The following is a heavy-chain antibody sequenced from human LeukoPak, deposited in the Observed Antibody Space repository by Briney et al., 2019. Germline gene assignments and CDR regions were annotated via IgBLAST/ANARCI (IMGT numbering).Heavy chain of an antibody. D-gene: IGHD3-22*01. CDR1: GFTFSSNW. Sequence: GGSLRLSCAASGFTFSSNWMAWVRQAPGKGLEWVANVRQDGSDKYYVDSVEGRFTISRDNGKNSLFLQMNSLRAEDTAEYYCARDLSGIGYFDKWGQGTLVTVSS. CDR3: ARDLSGIGYFDK. J-gene: IGHJ4*02. V-gene: IGHV3-7*01. CDR2: VRQDGSDK.